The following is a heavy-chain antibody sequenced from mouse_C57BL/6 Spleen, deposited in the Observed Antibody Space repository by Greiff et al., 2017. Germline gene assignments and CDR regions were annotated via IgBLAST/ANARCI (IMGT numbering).Heavy chain of an antibody. Sequence: QVQLQQPGAELVRPGASVKLSCKASGYTFTSYWMHWVKQRPGQGLEWIGVIDPSDSYTNYNHKFKGKATLTVDTSSSTAYMQLSSLTSEDSAVYDYARGRGRGYDMDDWGKGTSVTVSS. J-gene: IGHJ4*01. CDR3: ARGRGRGYDMDD. D-gene: IGHD1-3*01. CDR1: GYTFTSYW. CDR2: IDPSDSYT. V-gene: IGHV1-59*01.